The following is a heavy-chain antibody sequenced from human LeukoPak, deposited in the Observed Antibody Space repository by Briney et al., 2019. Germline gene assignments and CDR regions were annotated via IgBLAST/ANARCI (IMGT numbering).Heavy chain of an antibody. D-gene: IGHD1-26*01. CDR3: ARGSGSYARDAFDI. CDR1: GFTFSSYE. V-gene: IGHV3-48*03. CDR2: ISSSGSTI. Sequence: HPGGSLRLSCAASGFTFSSYEMNWVRQAPGKGLEWVSYISSSGSTIYYADSVKGRFTISRDNAKNSLYLQMNSLRAEDTAVYYCARGSGSYARDAFDIWGQGTMVTVSS. J-gene: IGHJ3*02.